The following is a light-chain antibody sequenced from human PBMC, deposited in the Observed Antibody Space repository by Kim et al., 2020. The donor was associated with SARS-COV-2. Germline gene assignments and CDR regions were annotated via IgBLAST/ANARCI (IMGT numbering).Light chain of an antibody. J-gene: IGLJ1*01. CDR2: THN. Sequence: QLVLTQPPSASGTPGQRVTISCSGSSSNIGSNYVYWYQQLPGAAPKLLIYTHNRRPSGVPDRFSGSKSGTSASLAISGLRSEDEADYYCASWDDSLSGFVFGTGTKVTVL. V-gene: IGLV1-47*01. CDR1: SSNIGSNY. CDR3: ASWDDSLSGFV.